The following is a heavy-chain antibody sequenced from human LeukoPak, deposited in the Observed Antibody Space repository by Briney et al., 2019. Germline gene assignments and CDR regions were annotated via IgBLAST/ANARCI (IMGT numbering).Heavy chain of an antibody. CDR3: ARSGFARGMDV. D-gene: IGHD3-10*01. CDR1: GYRFTNFW. V-gene: IGHV5-51*01. Sequence: GESLKISCKASGYRFTNFWIAWVRQMSGKGLEWMGIIYAGDSDTRYSPSLQGQVTMSVDKSSSTAYLQWTSLKASDTAMYYCARSGFARGMDVWGKGTTVTVAS. CDR2: IYAGDSDT. J-gene: IGHJ6*04.